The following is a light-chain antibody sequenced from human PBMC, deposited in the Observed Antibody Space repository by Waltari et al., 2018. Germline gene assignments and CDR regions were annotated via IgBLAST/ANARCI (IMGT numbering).Light chain of an antibody. Sequence: QSPLTQPASVSGSPGQSITISCTAGASDSSRSNYFSWYQHRPDKPPTPVIFDVNDSPSGPSHRFSGSRSGSTAYLTISNLQTEDEADYYCASYSGTTFVFGGGTKVTVL. J-gene: IGLJ2*01. CDR1: ASDSSRSNY. CDR2: DVN. CDR3: ASYSGTTFV. V-gene: IGLV2-14*03.